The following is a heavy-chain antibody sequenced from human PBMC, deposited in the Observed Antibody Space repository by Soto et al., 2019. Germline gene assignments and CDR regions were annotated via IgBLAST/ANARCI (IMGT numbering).Heavy chain of an antibody. V-gene: IGHV3-53*01. CDR1: GFNVTINF. CDR2: LYSDGRT. CDR3: AGDLPPTY. J-gene: IGHJ4*02. Sequence: EVQLVESGGGLIQPGGSLRLSCAASGFNVTINFMTWVRQAPGKGLEWVSVLYSDGRTYYADSVKGRFTISRDNSKNTLYLQMKNLRAEDTAVYYCAGDLPPTYWGQGTLVTVSS.